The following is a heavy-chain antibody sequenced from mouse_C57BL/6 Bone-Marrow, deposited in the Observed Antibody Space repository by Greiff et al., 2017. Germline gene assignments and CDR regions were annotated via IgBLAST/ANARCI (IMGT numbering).Heavy chain of an antibody. J-gene: IGHJ4*01. CDR2: IYPGSGNS. CDR1: GYTFTDYY. Sequence: VQLQQSGAELVRPGASVKLSCKASGYTFTDYYINWVKQSPGQGLEWIARIYPGSGNSYYTEKFKGKATLTAEKSSSTAYMQLSSLTSEDSAVYLCARNYDYDEAMDYWGQGTSVTVSS. CDR3: ARNYDYDEAMDY. D-gene: IGHD2-4*01. V-gene: IGHV1-76*01.